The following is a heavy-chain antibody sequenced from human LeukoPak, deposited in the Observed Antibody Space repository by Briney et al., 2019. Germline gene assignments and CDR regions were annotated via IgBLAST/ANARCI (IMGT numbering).Heavy chain of an antibody. CDR3: ARGVVVIRY. V-gene: IGHV4-34*01. CDR1: GGSFSGYY. J-gene: IGHJ4*02. Sequence: SETLSLTCAVYGGSFSGYYWGWIRQPPGKGLEWIGEINHSGSTNYNPSLKSRVTISVDTSKNQFSLKLSSVTAADTAVYYCARGVVVIRYWGQGTLVTVSS. D-gene: IGHD3-22*01. CDR2: INHSGST.